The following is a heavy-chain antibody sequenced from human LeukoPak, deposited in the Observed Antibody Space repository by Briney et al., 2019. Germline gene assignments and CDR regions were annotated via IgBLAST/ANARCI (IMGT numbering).Heavy chain of an antibody. D-gene: IGHD5-18*01. CDR1: GGSISSHY. CDR2: IYYSGST. CDR3: ARDLGTAMVDNWYFDL. J-gene: IGHJ2*01. Sequence: SETLSLTCTVSGGSISSHYWSWIRQPPGKGLEWIGYIYYSGSTNYNPSLKSRVTISVDTSKNQFSLKLSSVTAADTAVYYCARDLGTAMVDNWYFDLWGRGTLVTVSS. V-gene: IGHV4-59*11.